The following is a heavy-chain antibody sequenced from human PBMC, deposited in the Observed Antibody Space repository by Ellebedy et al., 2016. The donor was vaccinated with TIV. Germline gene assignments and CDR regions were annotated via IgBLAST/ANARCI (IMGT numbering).Heavy chain of an antibody. V-gene: IGHV3-30*18. D-gene: IGHD6-13*01. Sequence: GGSLRLSXAASGFTFSSYGMHWVRQAPGKGLEWVAVISYDGSNKYYADSVKGRFTISRDNSKNTLYLQMNSLRAEDTAVYYCAKARIAAAGGGTRAYYYYYGMDVWGQGTTVTVSS. CDR1: GFTFSSYG. J-gene: IGHJ6*02. CDR2: ISYDGSNK. CDR3: AKARIAAAGGGTRAYYYYYGMDV.